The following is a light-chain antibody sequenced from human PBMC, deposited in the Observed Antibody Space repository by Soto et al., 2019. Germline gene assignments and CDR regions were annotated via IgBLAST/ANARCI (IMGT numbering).Light chain of an antibody. CDR3: QQRSNWPLIT. V-gene: IGKV3-11*01. Sequence: EIVLTQSPATLSLSPGERATLSCRASQSVNSNLAWYQQKAGQAPRLLIYGTSTRATGIPARSSGSGSGTDFTLTISSLQPEDFSVYYCQQRSNWPLITFGQGTRLEIK. CDR1: QSVNSN. J-gene: IGKJ5*01. CDR2: GTS.